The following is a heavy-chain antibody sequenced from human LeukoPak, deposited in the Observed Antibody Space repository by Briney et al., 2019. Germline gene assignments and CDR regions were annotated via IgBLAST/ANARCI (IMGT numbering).Heavy chain of an antibody. J-gene: IGHJ2*01. D-gene: IGHD2-2*01. CDR2: IYYSGST. V-gene: IGHV4-30-4*01. CDR1: GGSISSGDYY. CDR3: ARNEVVPAARYWYFDL. Sequence: SQTLSLTCTVSGGSISSGDYYWSWIRQPPGKGLEWIGYIYYSGSTYYNPSLKSRVTISVDTSKNQFSLKLSSVTAADTAVYYCARNEVVPAARYWYFDLWGRGTLVTVSS.